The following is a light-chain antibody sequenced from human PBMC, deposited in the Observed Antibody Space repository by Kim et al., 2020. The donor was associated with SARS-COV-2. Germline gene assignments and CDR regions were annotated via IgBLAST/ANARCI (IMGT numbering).Light chain of an antibody. J-gene: IGKJ5*01. Sequence: ASVGDRVTITCRASQSIGGWLAWYQQKPGKAPKLLIHDVSSVESGVPSRFSGSGSETEFTLTISSLQPDDFATYYCQQHSTYPITFGQGTRLEIK. CDR3: QQHSTYPIT. V-gene: IGKV1-5*01. CDR2: DVS. CDR1: QSIGGW.